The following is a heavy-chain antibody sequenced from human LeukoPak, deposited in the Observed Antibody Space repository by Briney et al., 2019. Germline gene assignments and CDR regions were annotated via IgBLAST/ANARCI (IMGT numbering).Heavy chain of an antibody. Sequence: SETLSLTCTVSGGSISSYYWGWIRQPPGKGLEWIGSIYYSGSTYHNPSLKSRVTISVDTSKNQFSLKLSSVTAADTAVYYCAREEVGATRPFDYWGQGTLVTVSS. V-gene: IGHV4-39*07. CDR1: GGSISSYY. CDR2: IYYSGST. D-gene: IGHD1-26*01. J-gene: IGHJ4*02. CDR3: AREEVGATRPFDY.